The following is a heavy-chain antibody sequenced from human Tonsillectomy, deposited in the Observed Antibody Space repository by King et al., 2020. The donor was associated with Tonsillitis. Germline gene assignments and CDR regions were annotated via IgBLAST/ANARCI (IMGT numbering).Heavy chain of an antibody. V-gene: IGHV1-69*01. CDR1: GGTFSSYA. CDR2: IIPIFGTA. D-gene: IGHD2-15*01. CDR3: ASRAAKYYYYGMDV. Sequence: QLVQSGAEVKKPGSSVKVSCKASGGTFSSYAISWVRQAPGQGLEWMGGIIPIFGTANYAQRFQGRVTITADESTSTAYMELSSLRSEDTAVYFCASRAAKYYYYGMDVWGQGTTVTVSS. J-gene: IGHJ6*02.